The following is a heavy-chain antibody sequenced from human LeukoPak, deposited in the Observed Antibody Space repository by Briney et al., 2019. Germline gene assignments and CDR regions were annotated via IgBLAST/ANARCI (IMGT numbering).Heavy chain of an antibody. V-gene: IGHV3-7*03. CDR1: AFIFSGHW. D-gene: IGHD3-22*01. Sequence: PGGSLRLSCEGSAFIFSGHWMNWVRQTPGKGLEWVASIKEDGSERQYVDSVKGRFSISRDNTKGSLFLQLNSLRAEDTAVYYCARDRYDSSGYYASGDAFDIWGQGTMVTVSS. CDR2: IKEDGSER. J-gene: IGHJ3*02. CDR3: ARDRYDSSGYYASGDAFDI.